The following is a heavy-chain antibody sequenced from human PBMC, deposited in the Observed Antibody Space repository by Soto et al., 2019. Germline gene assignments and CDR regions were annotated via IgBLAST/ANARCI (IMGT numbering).Heavy chain of an antibody. CDR1: GFTFSSYA. J-gene: IGHJ6*02. CDR2: ISGSGGST. D-gene: IGHD6-19*01. Sequence: XVSLRLSCASSGFTFSSYARSGVRQAPGKGLEWVSAISGSGGSTYYADSVKGRFTISRDNSKNTLYLQMNSLRAEDTAVYYCAKPIAVAAERYYYYYYGMDVCGQGTTVTVSS. CDR3: AKPIAVAAERYYYYYYGMDV. V-gene: IGHV3-23*01.